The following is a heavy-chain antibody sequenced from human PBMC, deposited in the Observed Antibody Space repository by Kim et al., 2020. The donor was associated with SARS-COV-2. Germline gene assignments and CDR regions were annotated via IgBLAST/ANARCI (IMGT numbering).Heavy chain of an antibody. CDR3: ARGRITMVRGVVD. CDR2: IYTSGST. Sequence: SETLSLTCTVSGGSISSGSYYWSWIRQPAGKGLEWIGRIYTSGSTNYNPSLKSRVTISVDTSKNQFSLKLSSVTAADTAVYYCARGRITMVRGVVDWGQGTLVTVSS. CDR1: GGSISSGSYY. V-gene: IGHV4-61*02. D-gene: IGHD3-10*01. J-gene: IGHJ4*02.